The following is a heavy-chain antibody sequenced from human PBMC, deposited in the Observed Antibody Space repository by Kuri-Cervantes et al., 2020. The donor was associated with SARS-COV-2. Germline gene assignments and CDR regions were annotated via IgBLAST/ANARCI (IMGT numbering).Heavy chain of an antibody. CDR1: GYTFTSYY. CDR2: INPSGGST. D-gene: IGHD3-10*01. J-gene: IGHJ6*02. CDR3: ARDTDPLGYYGSGDWVDV. Sequence: ASVKVSCKASGYTFTSYYMHWVRQAPGQGLEWMGIINPSGGSTSYAQKFQGRVTMTRDTSTSTVYMELSSLRSEDTAVYYCARDTDPLGYYGSGDWVDVWAKGPRSPSP. V-gene: IGHV1-46*01.